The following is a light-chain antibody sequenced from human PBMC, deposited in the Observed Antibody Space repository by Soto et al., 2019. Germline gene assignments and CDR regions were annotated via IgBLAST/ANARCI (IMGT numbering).Light chain of an antibody. J-gene: IGKJ1*01. CDR2: GAS. CDR1: QSVTSNY. V-gene: IGKV3-20*01. Sequence: IVWTHAPCSLSLSPGERATLSFMASQSVTSNYLAWYQQKPGQAPRLLIYGASSRATGIPDRFSGSGSGTDFTLTIRRLEPEDFAVYYCQQYGSSRTFGQGTKVDIK. CDR3: QQYGSSRT.